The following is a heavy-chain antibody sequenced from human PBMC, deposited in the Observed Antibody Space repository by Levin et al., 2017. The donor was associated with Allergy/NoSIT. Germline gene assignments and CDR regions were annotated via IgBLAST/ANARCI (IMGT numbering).Heavy chain of an antibody. CDR2: ISWNSGSI. J-gene: IGHJ3*02. V-gene: IGHV3-9*01. CDR1: GFTFDDYA. Sequence: TGGSLRLSCAASGFTFDDYAMHWVRQAPGKGLEWVSGISWNSGSIGYADSVKGRFTISRDNAKNSLYLQMNSLRAEDTALYYCAKDIKALRSSYYDILTGYLSDAFDIWGQGTMVTVSS. D-gene: IGHD3-9*01. CDR3: AKDIKALRSSYYDILTGYLSDAFDI.